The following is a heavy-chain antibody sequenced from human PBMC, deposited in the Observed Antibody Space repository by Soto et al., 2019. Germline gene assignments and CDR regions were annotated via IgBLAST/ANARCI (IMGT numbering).Heavy chain of an antibody. J-gene: IGHJ4*02. CDR3: AKDLTYYGSAPGSDYNPISNAY. V-gene: IGHV3-7*01. Sequence: EVYLVESGGGLVQPRASLRLSCAASGFTFSSYWMTWVRQAPGKGLEWVANINQDGSEKYYVDSVRGRFSISRDNAKNSLSLQMSSLRAEDTAVYYCAKDLTYYGSAPGSDYNPISNAYWGQGTLVTVSS. CDR2: INQDGSEK. D-gene: IGHD3-10*01. CDR1: GFTFSSYW.